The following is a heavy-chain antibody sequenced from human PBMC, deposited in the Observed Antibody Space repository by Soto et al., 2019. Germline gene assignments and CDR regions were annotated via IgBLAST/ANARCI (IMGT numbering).Heavy chain of an antibody. CDR2: ISAYNGNT. Sequence: ASVKVSCKASGYTFTSYGISWVRQAPGQGLEWMGWISAYNGNTNYAQKLQGRVTMTTDTSTSTAYMELRSLRSDDTAVYYCARDWEGYAQLWYDFWGQGTLVTVSS. CDR1: GYTFTSYG. V-gene: IGHV1-18*01. J-gene: IGHJ4*02. CDR3: ARDWEGYAQLWYDF. D-gene: IGHD5-18*01.